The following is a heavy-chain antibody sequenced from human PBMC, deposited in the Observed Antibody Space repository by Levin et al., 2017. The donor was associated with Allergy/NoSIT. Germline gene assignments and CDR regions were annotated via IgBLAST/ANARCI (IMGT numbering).Heavy chain of an antibody. CDR2: ISSNGGST. CDR3: VKRETRLLINVKGGFDY. CDR1: GFTFSSYA. V-gene: IGHV3-64D*06. D-gene: IGHD3-9*01. Sequence: PGGSLRLSCSASGFTFSSYAMHWVRQAPGKGLEYVSGISSNGGSTYYADSVKGRFTISRDNSKNTLYLQMSSLRAEDTAVYYCVKRETRLLINVKGGFDYWGQGTLVTVSS. J-gene: IGHJ4*02.